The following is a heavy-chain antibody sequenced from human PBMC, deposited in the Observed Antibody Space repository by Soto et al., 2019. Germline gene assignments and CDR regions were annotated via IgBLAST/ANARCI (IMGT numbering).Heavy chain of an antibody. V-gene: IGHV3-11*05. CDR2: MNGDSRFI. Sequence: QVQLVESGGGVVKPGGSLRLSCAASGFVFYEYYMTWLRQTPGKGLETVAYMNGDSRFINYADPVKGRFTISRDNTKNSLYLQMSSLRAEDTAVYYCKIDPRAGDFWGQGTLVTVS. J-gene: IGHJ4*02. CDR3: KIDPRAGDF. CDR1: GFVFYEYY.